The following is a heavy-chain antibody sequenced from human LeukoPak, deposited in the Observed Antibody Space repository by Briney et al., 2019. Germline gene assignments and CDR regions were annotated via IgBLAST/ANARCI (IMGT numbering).Heavy chain of an antibody. CDR1: GFTFSGSA. D-gene: IGHD5-24*01. V-gene: IGHV3-73*01. CDR2: IRSKANNYAT. CDR3: TRGPDGYYFDY. J-gene: IGHJ4*02. Sequence: GGSLRLSCAASGFTFSGSAIHWVRQASGKGLEWVGRIRSKANNYATAYAASVKGRFTISRDDSKNTAYLQMNSLKTEDTAVFYCTRGPDGYYFDYWGQGTLVTVSS.